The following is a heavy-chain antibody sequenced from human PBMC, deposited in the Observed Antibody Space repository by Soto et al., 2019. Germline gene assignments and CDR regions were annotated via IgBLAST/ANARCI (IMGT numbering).Heavy chain of an antibody. D-gene: IGHD3-3*01. CDR2: INPATGAA. V-gene: IGHV1-2*02. CDR1: GYPVTAYY. CDR3: ARGGGVGVAGSAAFDM. Sequence: QLHLVQSGAVVKKPGASVTVSCSASGYPVTAYYMHWVRQAPGRGLEWMGGINPATGAAKYTQTCQGRVPRTRDTSTSTVFMELSGLTSEDTAVFYCARGGGVGVAGSAAFDMWGQGTLVTVSS. J-gene: IGHJ3*02.